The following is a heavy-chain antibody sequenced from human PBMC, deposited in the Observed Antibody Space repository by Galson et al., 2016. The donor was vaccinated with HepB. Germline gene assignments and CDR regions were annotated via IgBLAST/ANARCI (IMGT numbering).Heavy chain of an antibody. D-gene: IGHD3-16*01. V-gene: IGHV4-34*01. CDR2: INHSGST. Sequence: ETLSLTCAVYGGSFSGYYWNWIRQPPGKGLEWIGEINHSGSTNYNPSLKSRVTISVDTSKNHFSLKLNSVTAADTAVYYCARALLVFGPFDYWGQGALVTVSS. CDR1: GGSFSGYY. J-gene: IGHJ4*02. CDR3: ARALLVFGPFDY.